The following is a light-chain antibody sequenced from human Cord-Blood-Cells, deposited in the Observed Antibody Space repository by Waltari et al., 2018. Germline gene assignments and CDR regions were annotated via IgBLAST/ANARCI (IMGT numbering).Light chain of an antibody. J-gene: IGLJ2*01. CDR1: SSDVGGYNY. V-gene: IGLV2-14*01. CDR3: SSYTSSSTLV. CDR2: DVS. Sequence: QSALTQPASVSGSPGQSITISCTGPSSDVGGYNYLPWYQQHPGKAPKLMIYDVSNRPSGVSNRFSGSKSGNTASLTIPGLQAEDEADYYCSSYTSSSTLVFGGGTKLTVL.